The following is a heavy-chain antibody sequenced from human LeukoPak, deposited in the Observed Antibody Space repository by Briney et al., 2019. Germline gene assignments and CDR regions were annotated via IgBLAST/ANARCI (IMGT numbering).Heavy chain of an antibody. V-gene: IGHV1-69*06. D-gene: IGHD6-19*01. Sequence: GASVKVSCKASGGTFSSYAISWVRQAPGQGLEWMGGIIPIFGTANYAQKFQGRVTITADKSTSTAYMELSSLRSEDTAVYYCARDREGSSGWYVDYWGQGTLVTVSS. J-gene: IGHJ4*02. CDR3: ARDREGSSGWYVDY. CDR1: GGTFSSYA. CDR2: IIPIFGTA.